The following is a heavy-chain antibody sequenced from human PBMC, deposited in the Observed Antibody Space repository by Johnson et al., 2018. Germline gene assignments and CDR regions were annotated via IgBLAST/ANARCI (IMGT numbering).Heavy chain of an antibody. D-gene: IGHD6-6*01. CDR2: INHRGSI. CDR1: GGSFSGHY. CDR3: ARDGAIPPRPDSPAHYYYRDV. V-gene: IGHV4-34*01. J-gene: IGHJ6*03. Sequence: QVQLQQWGAGLSKSSETLSLTCAVYGGSFSGHYWNWIRQPPGKGLEWIGEINHRGSINYNPSLKRRVTMSVDTSKNQFSLKLGSVTAADTAVYYCARDGAIPPRPDSPAHYYYRDVWGKGTTVTVSS.